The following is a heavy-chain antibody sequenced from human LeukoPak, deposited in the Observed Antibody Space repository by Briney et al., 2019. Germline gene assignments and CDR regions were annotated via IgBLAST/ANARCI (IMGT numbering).Heavy chain of an antibody. CDR1: SFKISTYA. Sequence: AASFKISTYAMHWVRQAPGKGLEWVAVISYDGSNKYYADSVKGRFTISRDNSKNTLYLQMNSLRAEDTAVYYCAKDQQWLVLLGGIGYWGQGTLVTVSS. J-gene: IGHJ4*02. CDR2: ISYDGSNK. D-gene: IGHD6-19*01. V-gene: IGHV3-30*04. CDR3: AKDQQWLVLLGGIGY.